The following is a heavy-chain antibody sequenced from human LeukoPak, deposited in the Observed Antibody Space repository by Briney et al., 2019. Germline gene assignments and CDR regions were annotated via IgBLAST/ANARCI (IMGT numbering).Heavy chain of an antibody. V-gene: IGHV4-59*08. CDR3: ARHIEASPLLWFGESAFDI. Sequence: SETLSLTCAVYGGSFSGYYWSWIRQPPGKGLEWIGYIYYSGSTNYNPSLKSQVTISVDTSKNQFSLKLSSVTAADTAVYYCARHIEASPLLWFGESAFDIWGQGTMVTVSS. J-gene: IGHJ3*02. CDR2: IYYSGST. D-gene: IGHD3-10*01. CDR1: GGSFSGYY.